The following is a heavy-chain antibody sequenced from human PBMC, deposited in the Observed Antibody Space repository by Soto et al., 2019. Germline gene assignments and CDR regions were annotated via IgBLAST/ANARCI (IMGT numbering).Heavy chain of an antibody. CDR2: INPNSGGT. CDR3: ARGGIAARSEDYYYYGMDV. CDR1: GYTFTCYY. J-gene: IGHJ6*02. Sequence: ASVKVSCKASGYTFTCYYMHWVRQAPGQGLEWMGWINPNSGGTNYAQKFQGWVTMTRDTSISTAYMELSRLRSDDTAVYYCARGGIAARSEDYYYYGMDVWGQGTTVTVSS. D-gene: IGHD6-6*01. V-gene: IGHV1-2*04.